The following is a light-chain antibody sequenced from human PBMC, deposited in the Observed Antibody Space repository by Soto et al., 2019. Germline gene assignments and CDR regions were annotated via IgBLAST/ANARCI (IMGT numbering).Light chain of an antibody. Sequence: DIPLTQSPSFLSASVGDRVTITCRASQGISSYLAWYQQTPGKAPKLLIYASSTLQSGVPSRFSGSGSGTDFTLTISSMQPEDFATYYCQQLNTFPLTFGQGTRLDI. CDR3: QQLNTFPLT. CDR1: QGISSY. V-gene: IGKV1-9*01. CDR2: ASS. J-gene: IGKJ5*01.